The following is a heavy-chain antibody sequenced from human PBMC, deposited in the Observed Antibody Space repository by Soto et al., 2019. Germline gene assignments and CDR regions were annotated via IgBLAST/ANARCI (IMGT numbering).Heavy chain of an antibody. J-gene: IGHJ4*02. Sequence: QAQLVESGGGVVQPGRSLRLSCAASGFTFSSYAMHWVRQAPGKGLEWVAVISYDGSNKYYADSVKGRFTISRDNSKNTLYLQMNSLRAEDTAVYYCARALSAGPHMYFDYWGQGTLVTVSS. CDR2: ISYDGSNK. D-gene: IGHD6-13*01. V-gene: IGHV3-30-3*01. CDR1: GFTFSSYA. CDR3: ARALSAGPHMYFDY.